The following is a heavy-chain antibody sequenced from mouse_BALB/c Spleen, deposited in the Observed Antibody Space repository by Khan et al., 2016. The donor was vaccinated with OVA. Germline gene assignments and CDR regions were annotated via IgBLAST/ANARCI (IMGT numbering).Heavy chain of an antibody. Sequence: QIQLVQSGPEVKKPGETVKISCKASGYSFTNYGMNWVRQAPGKGLKWMGWINTYTGEPTYADDFKGRFAFSLETSASTAYLQINNLKNDDTATYFGASGGYWYVDVWGAGTTVTVSS. V-gene: IGHV9-3-1*01. CDR2: INTYTGEP. J-gene: IGHJ1*01. D-gene: IGHD1-1*02. CDR1: GYSFTNYG. CDR3: ASGGYWYVDV.